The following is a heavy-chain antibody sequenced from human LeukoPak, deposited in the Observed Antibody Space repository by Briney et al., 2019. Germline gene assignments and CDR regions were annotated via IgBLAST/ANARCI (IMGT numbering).Heavy chain of an antibody. CDR3: ARDISYCSSPSCYDYFDY. D-gene: IGHD2-2*01. CDR1: GFTFSSYW. CDR2: IKQDGSEK. Sequence: GGSLRLTCAASGFTFSSYWMSWVRHAPGKGLEWVANIKQDGSEKYYVDSVKGRFTISRDNATNSLYLQMNSLRAEDTAVYYCARDISYCSSPSCYDYFDYWGQGTLVTVSS. V-gene: IGHV3-7*01. J-gene: IGHJ4*02.